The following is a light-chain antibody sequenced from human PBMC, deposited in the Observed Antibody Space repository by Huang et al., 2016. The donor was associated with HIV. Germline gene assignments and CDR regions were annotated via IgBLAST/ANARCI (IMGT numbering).Light chain of an antibody. J-gene: IGKJ4*01. Sequence: EIVLTQSPATLSLSPGERATLSCRASQSVSSYLALYQQKPGQAPKLLIYAESNRATGIPARFSGSGSGTDFTLTISSLEPEDFAVYYCQQRSNWLTFGGGTKVEIK. CDR2: AES. CDR3: QQRSNWLT. CDR1: QSVSSY. V-gene: IGKV3-11*01.